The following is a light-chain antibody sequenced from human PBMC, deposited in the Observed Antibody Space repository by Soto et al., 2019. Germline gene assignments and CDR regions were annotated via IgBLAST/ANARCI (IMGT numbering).Light chain of an antibody. V-gene: IGLV2-14*01. CDR1: SSDVGCYNY. Sequence: QSVLTQPASVSGSPGQSITISCTGTSSDVGCYNYVSWYQQHPGKAPKLMIYDVSNRPSGVSNRFSGSKSGNTASLTISGLQAEDEADYYFSSYTSSSTLVFGGGTKLTVL. CDR2: DVS. CDR3: SSYTSSSTLV. J-gene: IGLJ2*01.